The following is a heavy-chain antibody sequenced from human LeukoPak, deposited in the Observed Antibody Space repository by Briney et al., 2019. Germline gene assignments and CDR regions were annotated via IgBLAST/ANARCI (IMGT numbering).Heavy chain of an antibody. CDR1: GGSISSGGYY. D-gene: IGHD5-24*01. J-gene: IGHJ3*01. CDR2: ISGSASST. Sequence: ETLSLTCSVSGGSISSGGYYWAWIRQAPGKGLEWVSAISGSASSTYHADSVKGRFTISRDNSKNTLYLQMNSLRADDTAVYYCAMKAVPRPRLHDAFDFWGQGTVVSVSS. CDR3: AMKAVPRPRLHDAFDF. V-gene: IGHV3-23*01.